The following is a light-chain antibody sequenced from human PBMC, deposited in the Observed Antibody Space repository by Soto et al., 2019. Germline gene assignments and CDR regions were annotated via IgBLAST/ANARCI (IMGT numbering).Light chain of an antibody. CDR3: QQYDRFPYT. V-gene: IGKV1-5*03. Sequence: DIQMTQSPSTLSASIGDIVIITCRASQSINSWLAWYQQKPGKAPKLLIHKASTLESGVPSRFSGSESGTEFTLTISSLQPDDFATFYCQQYDRFPYTFGQGTKLEIK. CDR1: QSINSW. J-gene: IGKJ2*01. CDR2: KAS.